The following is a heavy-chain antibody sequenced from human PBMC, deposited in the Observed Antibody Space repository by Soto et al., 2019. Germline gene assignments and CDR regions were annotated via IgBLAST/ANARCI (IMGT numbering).Heavy chain of an antibody. Sequence: QVQLVESGGGLVKPGGSLRLSCEASGFTFSDYYMSWIRQAPGKGLEWVSYISSSGSTIYYADSVKGRFTISRDNAKDSLDLQMNSLRAEATAVYYCAQDYSGSRYYGMDVWGQGTTVTVSS. CDR2: ISSSGSTI. D-gene: IGHD6-6*01. J-gene: IGHJ6*02. CDR3: AQDYSGSRYYGMDV. V-gene: IGHV3-11*01. CDR1: GFTFSDYY.